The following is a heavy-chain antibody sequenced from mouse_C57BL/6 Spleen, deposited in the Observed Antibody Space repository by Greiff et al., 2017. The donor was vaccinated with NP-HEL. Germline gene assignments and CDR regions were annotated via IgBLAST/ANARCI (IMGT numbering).Heavy chain of an antibody. J-gene: IGHJ4*01. D-gene: IGHD2-4*01. V-gene: IGHV1-54*01. CDR2: INPGSGGT. CDR3: ARRTITKAMDY. Sequence: VQLQQSGAELVRPGTSVKVSCKASGYAFTYYLIEWVKQRPGQGLEWIGVINPGSGGTNYNEKFKGKATLTADKSSSTAYMQLSSLTSEDSAVYFCARRTITKAMDYWGQGTSVTVSS. CDR1: GYAFTYYL.